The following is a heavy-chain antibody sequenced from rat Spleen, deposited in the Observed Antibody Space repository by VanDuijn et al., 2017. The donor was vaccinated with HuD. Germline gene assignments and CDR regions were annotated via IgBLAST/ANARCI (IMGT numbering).Heavy chain of an antibody. Sequence: EVQLVESGGGLVQPGRSLKLSCVASGFTFNNYWMTWIRQAPGKGLEWVASITSAGDTTYYPDSVKGRFTISRDNAKSTLYLQMTKLGSEDTATYYCTRDKYYSSPYYFDYWGQGVMVTVSS. J-gene: IGHJ2*01. CDR3: TRDKYYSSPYYFDY. CDR2: ITSAGDTT. D-gene: IGHD1-2*01. V-gene: IGHV5-31*01. CDR1: GFTFNNYW.